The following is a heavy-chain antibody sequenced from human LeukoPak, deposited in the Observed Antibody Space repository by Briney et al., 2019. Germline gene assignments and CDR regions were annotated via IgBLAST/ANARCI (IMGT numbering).Heavy chain of an antibody. CDR2: IYSGGST. CDR3: ARGIGDGSGPGY. Sequence: GGSLRLSCAASGFTVSSDFMSWVRQAPGKGLEWVSVIYSGGSTFYADSVKGRFTISRDHSKNTVYLQMNSLRAEDTAVYYCARGIGDGSGPGYWGQGTLVAVSS. J-gene: IGHJ4*02. V-gene: IGHV3-53*01. CDR1: GFTVSSDF. D-gene: IGHD2-15*01.